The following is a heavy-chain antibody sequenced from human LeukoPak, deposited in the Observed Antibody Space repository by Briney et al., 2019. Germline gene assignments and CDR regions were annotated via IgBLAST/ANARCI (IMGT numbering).Heavy chain of an antibody. J-gene: IGHJ4*02. V-gene: IGHV3-64*01. CDR3: ARDRDCSSTSCYAPFDY. Sequence: GGSLRLSCAASGFTFSSYAMHWVRQAPGKGLEYVSAISSNGGSTYYANSVKGRFTISRDNSKNTLYLQMGSLRAEDMAVYYCARDRDCSSTSCYAPFDYWGQGTLFTVSS. D-gene: IGHD2-2*01. CDR2: ISSNGGST. CDR1: GFTFSSYA.